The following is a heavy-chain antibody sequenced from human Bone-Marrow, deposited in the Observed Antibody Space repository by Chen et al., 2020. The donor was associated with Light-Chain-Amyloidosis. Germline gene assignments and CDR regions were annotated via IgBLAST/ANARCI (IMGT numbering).Heavy chain of an antibody. CDR3: ARRGFLEWLYWFDP. D-gene: IGHD3-3*01. Sequence: QLQLQESGPGLVKPSETLSLTCTVSGGSISSSSYYWGWIRQPPGKGLEWIGSIYYSGSTYYNPSLKSRVTISVDTSKNQFSLKLSSVTAADTAVYYCARRGFLEWLYWFDPWGQGTLVTVSS. CDR2: IYYSGST. V-gene: IGHV4-39*01. J-gene: IGHJ5*02. CDR1: GGSISSSSYY.